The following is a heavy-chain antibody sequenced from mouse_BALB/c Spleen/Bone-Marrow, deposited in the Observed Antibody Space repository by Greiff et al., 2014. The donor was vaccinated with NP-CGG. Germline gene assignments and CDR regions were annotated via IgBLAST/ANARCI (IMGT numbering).Heavy chain of an antibody. Sequence: VKLMESGPGPGAPSQSLSITCTVSGFSLTSYGVHWVRQPPGKGLEWLGVIWAVGSTNYNSALMSRLSISEDNSKSQVFLKMNSLQTDDTAMYYCARERENDGYYDIDYWGQGTTLTVSS. CDR1: GFSLTSYG. CDR2: IWAVGST. D-gene: IGHD2-3*01. V-gene: IGHV2-9*02. J-gene: IGHJ2*01. CDR3: ARERENDGYYDIDY.